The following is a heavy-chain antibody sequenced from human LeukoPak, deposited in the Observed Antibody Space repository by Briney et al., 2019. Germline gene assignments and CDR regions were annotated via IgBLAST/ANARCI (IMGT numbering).Heavy chain of an antibody. Sequence: GGSLRLSCAASGFTFSSYGMHWVRQAPGKGLEWVAFIRYDGSNKYYADSVKGRFTIPRDNSKNTLYLQMNSLRAEDTAAYYCAKGRDDFWSGYYSFDYWGQGTLVTVSS. CDR3: AKGRDDFWSGYYSFDY. D-gene: IGHD3-3*01. J-gene: IGHJ4*02. V-gene: IGHV3-30*02. CDR2: IRYDGSNK. CDR1: GFTFSSYG.